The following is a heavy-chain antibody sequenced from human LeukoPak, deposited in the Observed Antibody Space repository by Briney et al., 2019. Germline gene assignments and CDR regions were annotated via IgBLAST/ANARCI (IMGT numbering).Heavy chain of an antibody. CDR3: ARDGCSSTSCRFYNWFDP. J-gene: IGHJ5*02. D-gene: IGHD2-2*01. CDR2: ISTSSSYI. V-gene: IGHV3-21*01. CDR1: GFTFSGYN. Sequence: GGSLRLSCAASGFTFSGYNMNWVRQAPGKGLEWVSFISTSSSYIHYTDSVKGRFTISRDNAKNSLFLQMNSLRAEDTAVYYCARDGCSSTSCRFYNWFDPWGQGTLVTVSS.